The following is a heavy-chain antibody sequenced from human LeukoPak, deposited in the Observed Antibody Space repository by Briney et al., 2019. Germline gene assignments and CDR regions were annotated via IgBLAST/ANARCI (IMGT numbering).Heavy chain of an antibody. CDR2: INPDSGGT. V-gene: IGHV1-2*02. CDR1: GYTFTGYY. Sequence: ASVKVSCKASGYTFTGYYIHWVRQAPGQGLEWMGWINPDSGGTNYAQKFQGRVTMTRDTSITTAYMVLSRLRSDDTAVYYCARVNDYGSGSWGDYWGQGTLVTVSS. CDR3: ARVNDYGSGSWGDY. D-gene: IGHD3-10*01. J-gene: IGHJ4*02.